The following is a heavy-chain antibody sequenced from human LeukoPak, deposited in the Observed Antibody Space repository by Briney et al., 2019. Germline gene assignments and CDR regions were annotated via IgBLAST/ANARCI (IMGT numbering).Heavy chain of an antibody. CDR1: GFTVSSNY. J-gene: IGHJ5*02. Sequence: PGGSLRLSCAASGFTVSSNYMSWVRQAPGKGLEWVSVIYSGGSTYYADSVKGRFTISRDNSKNTLYLQMNSLRAEDTAVYYCAKDRVGYYGSGSSRFDPWGQGTLVTVSS. V-gene: IGHV3-66*01. D-gene: IGHD3-10*01. CDR3: AKDRVGYYGSGSSRFDP. CDR2: IYSGGST.